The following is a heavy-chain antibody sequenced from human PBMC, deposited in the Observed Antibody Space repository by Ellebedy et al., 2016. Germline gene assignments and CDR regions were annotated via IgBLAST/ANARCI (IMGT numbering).Heavy chain of an antibody. CDR1: GFTFSDYY. CDR2: ISSSGSTI. V-gene: IGHV3-11*01. J-gene: IGHJ4*02. Sequence: GESLKISXAASGFTFSDYYMSWIRQAPGKGLEWVSYISSSGSTIYYADSVKGRFTISRDNAKNSLYLQMNSLRAEDTAVYYCARVTDSSGYTFYFDYWGQGTLVTVSS. D-gene: IGHD3-22*01. CDR3: ARVTDSSGYTFYFDY.